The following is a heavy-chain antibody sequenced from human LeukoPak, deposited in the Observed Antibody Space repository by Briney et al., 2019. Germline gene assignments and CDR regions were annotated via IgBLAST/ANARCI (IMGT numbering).Heavy chain of an antibody. CDR1: GYTFTNYY. CDR2: INPNSGGT. V-gene: IGHV1-2*02. Sequence: ASVKVSCKASGYTFTNYYVHWVRQAPGQGLEWMGWINPNSGGTNYAQKFQGRVTMIRDTSTSIAYLELNRLTSDDTAVYYCAGEGSVVVAATAFDYWGQGTLVTVSS. CDR3: AGEGSVVVAATAFDY. J-gene: IGHJ4*02. D-gene: IGHD2-15*01.